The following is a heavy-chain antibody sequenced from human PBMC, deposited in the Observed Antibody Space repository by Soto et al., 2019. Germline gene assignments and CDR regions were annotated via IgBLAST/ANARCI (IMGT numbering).Heavy chain of an antibody. J-gene: IGHJ4*02. CDR3: ARQIYDSDTGPNFQYYFDS. Sequence: PGESLKISCKGSGYSFAGYWITWVRQKPGKGLEWMGRIDPSDSQTYYSPSFRGHVTISATKSITTVFLQWSSLRASDTAMYYCARQIYDSDTGPNFQYYFDSWGQGTPVTVSS. CDR1: GYSFAGYW. D-gene: IGHD3-22*01. CDR2: IDPSDSQT. V-gene: IGHV5-10-1*01.